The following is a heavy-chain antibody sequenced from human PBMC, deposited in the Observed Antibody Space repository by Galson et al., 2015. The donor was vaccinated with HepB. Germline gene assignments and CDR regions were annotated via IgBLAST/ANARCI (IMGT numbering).Heavy chain of an antibody. J-gene: IGHJ4*02. CDR1: GFTVSSNY. D-gene: IGHD3-22*01. CDR2: IYSGGST. CDR3: ARSLGGYKERFFDY. V-gene: IGHV3-53*01. Sequence: SLRLSCAASGFTVSSNYMSWVRQAPGKGLEWVSVIYSGGSTYYADSVKGRFTISRDNSKNTLYLQMNSLRAEDTAVYYCARSLGGYKERFFDYWGQGTLVTVSS.